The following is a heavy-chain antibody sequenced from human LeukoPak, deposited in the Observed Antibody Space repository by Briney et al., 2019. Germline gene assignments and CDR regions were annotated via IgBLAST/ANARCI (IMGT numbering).Heavy chain of an antibody. Sequence: SETLSLTCAVYGGSFSGYYWSWIRQPPGKGLEWIGEINHSGSTNYNPSLKSRVTISVDTSKNQFSLKLSSVTAAGTAVYYCARGPDFWSGPITPPYYYGMDVWGQGTTVTVSS. V-gene: IGHV4-34*01. CDR1: GGSFSGYY. CDR2: INHSGST. D-gene: IGHD3-3*01. CDR3: ARGPDFWSGPITPPYYYGMDV. J-gene: IGHJ6*02.